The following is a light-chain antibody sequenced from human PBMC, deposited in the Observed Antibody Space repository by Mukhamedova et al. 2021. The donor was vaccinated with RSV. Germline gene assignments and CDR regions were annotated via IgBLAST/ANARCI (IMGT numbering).Light chain of an antibody. V-gene: IGLV1-40*01. CDR1: MGAGFD. CDR3: QSYDRSLSGYVV. CDR2: GNS. Sequence: MGAGFDVHWYQQLPGTAPKLLIYGNSNRPSGVPDRFSGPKSGTSASLAITGLQAEDEADYYCQSYDRSLSGYVVFGGGTKLTVL. J-gene: IGLJ2*01.